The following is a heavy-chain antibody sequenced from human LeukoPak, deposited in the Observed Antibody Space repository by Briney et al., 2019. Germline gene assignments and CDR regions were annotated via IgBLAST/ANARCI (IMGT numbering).Heavy chain of an antibody. CDR2: IYYSGST. V-gene: IGHV4-39*01. Sequence: KPSETLSLTCTVSGGSISSSSYYWGWIRQPPGKGLEWIGSIYYSGSTYYNPSFKSRVTISVDTSKNQFSLKLSSVTAADTAVYYCARQGYCSGGSCYRAAGWFDPWGQGTLVTVSS. D-gene: IGHD2-15*01. CDR1: GGSISSSSYY. J-gene: IGHJ5*02. CDR3: ARQGYCSGGSCYRAAGWFDP.